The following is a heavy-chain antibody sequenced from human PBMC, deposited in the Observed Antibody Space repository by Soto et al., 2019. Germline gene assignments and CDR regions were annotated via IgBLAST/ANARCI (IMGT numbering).Heavy chain of an antibody. V-gene: IGHV3-23*01. CDR1: GFTFSTYT. D-gene: IGHD3-16*01. CDR2: ISGAGETT. J-gene: IGHJ4*02. Sequence: EVQLLESGGGSVQSGGSLRLSCEASGFTFSTYTMHWVRQAPGKGLEWVSGISGAGETTYYAASVQGRFTISRGNSKNTLFLQMNSLRAEDTAKYYCAKNLDPEVLFGGVVLNPRDSYFDSWGPGTLVTVSS. CDR3: AKNLDPEVLFGGVVLNPRDSYFDS.